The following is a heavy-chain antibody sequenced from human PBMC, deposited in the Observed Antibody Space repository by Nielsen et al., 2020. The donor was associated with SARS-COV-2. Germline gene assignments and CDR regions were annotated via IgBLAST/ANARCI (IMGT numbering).Heavy chain of an antibody. J-gene: IGHJ6*02. Sequence: WVRQAPGQGLEWMGRINPNSGGTNYAQKFQGRVTMTRDTSINTAYMELSSLRADDTAVYFCARGPGDCSGGSCYSAVGGYTYFYFGMDVWGQGTTVTVSS. D-gene: IGHD2-15*01. V-gene: IGHV1-2*06. CDR3: ARGPGDCSGGSCYSAVGGYTYFYFGMDV. CDR2: INPNSGGT.